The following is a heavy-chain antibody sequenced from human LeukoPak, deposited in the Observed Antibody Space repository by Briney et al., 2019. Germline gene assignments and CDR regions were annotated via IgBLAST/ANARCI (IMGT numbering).Heavy chain of an antibody. V-gene: IGHV3-23*01. CDR2: ISGSGGST. Sequence: PGGSLRLSCAASGFTFSSYAMSWVRQAPGKGLEWVSAISGSGGSTYYADSVEGRFTISRDNSKNTLYLQMNSLRAEDTAVYYCAKGETMIAVVRVDYWGQGTLVTVSS. J-gene: IGHJ4*02. D-gene: IGHD3-22*01. CDR3: AKGETMIAVVRVDY. CDR1: GFTFSSYA.